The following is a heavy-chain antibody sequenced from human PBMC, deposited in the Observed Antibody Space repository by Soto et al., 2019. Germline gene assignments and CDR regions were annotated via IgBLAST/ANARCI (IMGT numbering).Heavy chain of an antibody. CDR2: IIPIFGTA. J-gene: IGHJ6*02. CDR1: TGALSKFI. Sequence: SVKVSCETSTGALSKFIVTLVRQATGLGLEWVGGIIPIFGTANYAQKFQGRVTITADESTSTSYMEVNNLRSEDTAVYYCAKVRYSSPMGYYYGTAVRGHGTTVTVSS. V-gene: IGHV1-69*01. CDR3: AKVRYSSPMGYYYGTAV. D-gene: IGHD6-19*01.